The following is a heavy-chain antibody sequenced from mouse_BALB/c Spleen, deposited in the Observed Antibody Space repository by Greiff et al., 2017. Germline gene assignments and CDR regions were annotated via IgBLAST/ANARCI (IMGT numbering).Heavy chain of an antibody. CDR3: ARDPDYDEGYFDV. D-gene: IGHD2-4*01. CDR2: IRNKANGYTT. J-gene: IGHJ1*01. V-gene: IGHV7-3*02. CDR1: GFTFTDYY. Sequence: EVQLQESGGGLVQPGGSLRLSCATSGFTFTDYYMSWVRQPPGKALEWLGFIRNKANGYTTEYSASVKGRFTISRDNSQSILYLQMNTLRAEDSATYYCARDPDYDEGYFDVWGAGTTVTVSS.